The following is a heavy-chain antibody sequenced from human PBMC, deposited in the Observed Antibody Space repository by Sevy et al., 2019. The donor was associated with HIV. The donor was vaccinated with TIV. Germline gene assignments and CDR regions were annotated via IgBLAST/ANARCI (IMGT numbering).Heavy chain of an antibody. CDR1: GYTFTSYA. V-gene: IGHV1-18*01. J-gene: IGHJ4*02. D-gene: IGHD3-22*01. Sequence: ASVKVSCKASGYTFTSYAISWVRQAPGQGLEWMGWISTFNVNTNNAQKFQGRVTMTTDTSTSTAYMELRSLRSDDTAVYYCARDDCSGLSCDGSLSYWGQGTLVTGSS. CDR2: ISTFNVNT. CDR3: ARDDCSGLSCDGSLSY.